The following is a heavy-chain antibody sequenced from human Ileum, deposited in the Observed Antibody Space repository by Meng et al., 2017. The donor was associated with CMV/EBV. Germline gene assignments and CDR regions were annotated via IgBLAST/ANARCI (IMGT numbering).Heavy chain of an antibody. J-gene: IGHJ5*02. D-gene: IGHD3-10*01. V-gene: IGHV3-66*02. Sequence: GGSLRLSCTGSGFNVTTNYMSWVRQAPGKGPEWVSVIYAGGTTYLAGSVKGRFTVSRDNSRNTVYLHMSSLGPEDTAVYYCARQFTLLWLAGFGPWGQGTLVTVSS. CDR1: GFNVTTNY. CDR3: ARQFTLLWLAGFGP. CDR2: IYAGGTT.